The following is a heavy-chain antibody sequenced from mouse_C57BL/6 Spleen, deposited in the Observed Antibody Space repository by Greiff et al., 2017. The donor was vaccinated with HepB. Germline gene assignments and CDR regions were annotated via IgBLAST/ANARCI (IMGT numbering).Heavy chain of an antibody. D-gene: IGHD4-1*01. V-gene: IGHV14-2*01. J-gene: IGHJ2*01. Sequence: EVQRVESGAELVKPGASVKLSCTASGFNIKDYYMHWVKQRTEQGLEWIGRIDPEDGETKYAPKFQGKATITADTSSNTAYLQLSSLTSEDTAVYYCARGTGTLDYFDYWGQGTTLTVSS. CDR3: ARGTGTLDYFDY. CDR1: GFNIKDYY. CDR2: IDPEDGET.